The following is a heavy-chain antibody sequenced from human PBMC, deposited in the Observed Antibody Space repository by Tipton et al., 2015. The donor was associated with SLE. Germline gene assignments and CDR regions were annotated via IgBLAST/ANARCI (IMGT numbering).Heavy chain of an antibody. D-gene: IGHD5-12*01. CDR3: ARSIVATTDFDY. V-gene: IGHV3-21*03. CDR2: ISSSSSYI. CDR1: GFTFSSYD. J-gene: IGHJ4*02. Sequence: SLRLSCAASGFTFSSYDMNWVRQAPGKGLEWVSSISSSSSYIYYADSVKGRFTISRDNAKNSLYLQMNSLRAEDTAVYYCARSIVATTDFDYWGQGTLVTVSS.